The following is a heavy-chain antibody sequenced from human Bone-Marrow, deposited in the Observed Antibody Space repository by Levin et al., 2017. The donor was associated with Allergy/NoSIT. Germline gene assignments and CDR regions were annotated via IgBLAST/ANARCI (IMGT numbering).Heavy chain of an antibody. V-gene: IGHV3-23*01. D-gene: IGHD3-9*01. CDR1: GFTFSSYA. Sequence: GGSLRLSCAASGFTFSSYAMSWVRQAPGKGLEWVSAISGSGGSTYYADSVKGRFTISRDNSKNTLYLQMNSLRAEDTAVYYCAKTVFRYFDWLPYFDYWGQGTLVTVSS. CDR2: ISGSGGST. J-gene: IGHJ4*02. CDR3: AKTVFRYFDWLPYFDY.